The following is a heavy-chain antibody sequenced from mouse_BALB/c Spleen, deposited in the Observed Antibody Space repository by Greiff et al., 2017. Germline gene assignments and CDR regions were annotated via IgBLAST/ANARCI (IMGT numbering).Heavy chain of an antibody. J-gene: IGHJ1*01. CDR1: GYTFTSYT. CDR3: ARGGITTDWYFDV. Sequence: QVQLQQSAAELARPGASVKMSCKASGYTFTSYTMHWVKQRPGQGLEWIGYINPSSGYTEYNQKFKDKTTLTADKSSSTAYMQLSSLTSEDSAVYYCARGGITTDWYFDVWGAGTTVTVSS. CDR2: INPSSGYT. V-gene: IGHV1-4*02. D-gene: IGHD2-4*01.